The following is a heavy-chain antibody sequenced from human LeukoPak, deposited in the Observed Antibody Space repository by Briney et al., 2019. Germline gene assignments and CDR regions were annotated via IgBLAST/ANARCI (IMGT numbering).Heavy chain of an antibody. D-gene: IGHD3-3*01. CDR2: INPNTGGT. V-gene: IGHV1-2*02. J-gene: IGHJ4*02. Sequence: ASVKVSCKASGGTFTSYGINWVRQAPGQGLEWMGWINPNTGGTNYAQKFQGRVTMTRDTSINTAYMELSRLTSDDTAVYYCARANVSRFLEWLPHPYFDYWGQGTLVTVSS. CDR3: ARANVSRFLEWLPHPYFDY. CDR1: GGTFTSYG.